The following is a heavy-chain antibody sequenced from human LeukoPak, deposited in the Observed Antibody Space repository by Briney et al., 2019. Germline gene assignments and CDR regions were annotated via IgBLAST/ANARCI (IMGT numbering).Heavy chain of an antibody. CDR1: GFTFSRYA. J-gene: IGHJ4*02. CDR3: ARDGLGSGSSWVITNDY. D-gene: IGHD3-10*01. CDR2: IGGSGDTT. V-gene: IGHV3-23*01. Sequence: QTGGSLRLSCAASGFTFSRYAMAWVRQAPGKGLEWVSGIGGSGDTTYYTKSVEGRFTVSRDNSNNWLFLQMHSLRAEDTALYYCARDGLGSGSSWVITNDYWGQGTLVTVSS.